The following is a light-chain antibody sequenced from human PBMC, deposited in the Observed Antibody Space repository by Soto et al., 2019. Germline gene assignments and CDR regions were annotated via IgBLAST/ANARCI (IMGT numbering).Light chain of an antibody. V-gene: IGKV1-5*03. Sequence: DIQMTQSPSTLSASVGDRVTITCRASQSLNNYLAWYQQKPGKAPKLRIYKASSLQSGVPSRFSGSGSGTDFTLTISNLQPDDLATYYCQHYNGYPITYGGGTKVQI. CDR3: QHYNGYPIT. J-gene: IGKJ4*01. CDR1: QSLNNY. CDR2: KAS.